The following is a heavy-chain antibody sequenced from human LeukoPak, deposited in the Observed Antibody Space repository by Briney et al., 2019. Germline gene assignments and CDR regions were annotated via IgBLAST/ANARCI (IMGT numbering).Heavy chain of an antibody. V-gene: IGHV3-23*01. CDR1: GFTFSSYA. Sequence: PGGSLRLSCAASGFTFSSYAMSWVRQAPGKGLEWVSAISGSGGSTYYADSVKGRFTISRDNSKNTLFLQVNSLRVEDTAVYYCAKVEMSSVQAPFDYWGQGTLVTVSS. D-gene: IGHD5-24*01. CDR3: AKVEMSSVQAPFDY. J-gene: IGHJ4*02. CDR2: ISGSGGST.